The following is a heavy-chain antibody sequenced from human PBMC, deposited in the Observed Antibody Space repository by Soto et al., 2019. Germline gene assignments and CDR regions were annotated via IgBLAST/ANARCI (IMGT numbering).Heavy chain of an antibody. Sequence: QVPLVQSGAEVKKPGSSVTVSCKASGGTFSSYAIHWVRQAPGQGLEWMGGIIPRYGPAKYAQRFQGRVTITADESPTTVYMELTSLPSQDTAVYYCARVTSMVRGVIDNWFDPWGHGTLVTVSS. D-gene: IGHD3-10*01. CDR3: ARVTSMVRGVIDNWFDP. V-gene: IGHV1-69*01. J-gene: IGHJ5*02. CDR1: GGTFSSYA. CDR2: IIPRYGPA.